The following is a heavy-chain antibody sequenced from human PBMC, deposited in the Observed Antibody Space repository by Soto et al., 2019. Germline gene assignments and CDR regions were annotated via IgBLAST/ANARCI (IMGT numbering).Heavy chain of an antibody. V-gene: IGHV4-4*07. CDR1: CVSMDDYY. Sequence: QVQLQESGPGLVKPSDTLSLTCYVSCVSMDDYYWSWVRQTAGRELEWIGSIFTNRNTNYNPSLRGLLTMSVDTSTNQVSLRLTSVTAADTAVYYCASGPLVSRYYGLNVWGQGTTVTVSS. CDR2: IFTNRNT. CDR3: ASGPLVSRYYGLNV. J-gene: IGHJ6*02.